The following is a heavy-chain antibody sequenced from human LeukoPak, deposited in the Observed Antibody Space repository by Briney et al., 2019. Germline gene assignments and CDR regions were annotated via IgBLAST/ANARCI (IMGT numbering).Heavy chain of an antibody. CDR2: INPNSGGT. D-gene: IGHD2-15*01. Sequence: ASVKVSGKASGYTFTGYYMHWVRQAPGQGLEWMGWINPNSGGTNYAQKFQGRVTMTRDTSISTAYMELSRLRSDDTAVYYCARSTLGYCSGGSCYPGGYWGQGTLVTVSS. J-gene: IGHJ4*02. CDR1: GYTFTGYY. V-gene: IGHV1-2*02. CDR3: ARSTLGYCSGGSCYPGGY.